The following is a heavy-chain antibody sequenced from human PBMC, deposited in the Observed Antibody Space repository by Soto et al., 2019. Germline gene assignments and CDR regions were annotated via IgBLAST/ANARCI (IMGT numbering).Heavy chain of an antibody. CDR3: ARDGSTVETAIVSQYYYGMDA. Sequence: QVQLVQSGAEVRKPGSSVKVSCKVSGDSFISYAISWVRQAPGQGLEWMGGIIPIFGRGNNEHRFQGSGAMTADASTITFHMELGGLRSEDTAVYYCARDGSTVETAIVSQYYYGMDAWGQGTTVTVSS. J-gene: IGHJ6*02. CDR1: GDSFISYA. CDR2: IIPIFGRG. D-gene: IGHD5-18*01. V-gene: IGHV1-69*12.